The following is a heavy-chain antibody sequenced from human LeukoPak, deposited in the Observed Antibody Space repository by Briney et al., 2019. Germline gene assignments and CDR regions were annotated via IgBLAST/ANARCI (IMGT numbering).Heavy chain of an antibody. CDR3: ARDSVHGYGYLTY. V-gene: IGHV3-30-3*01. CDR1: GFTFSSYA. CDR2: ISYDGSNK. J-gene: IGHJ4*02. D-gene: IGHD5-18*01. Sequence: GGSLGLSCAASGFTFSSYAMHWVRQAPGKGLEWVAVISYDGSNKYYADSVKGRFTISRDNSKNTLYLQMNSLRAEDTAVYYCARDSVHGYGYLTYWGQGTLVTVSS.